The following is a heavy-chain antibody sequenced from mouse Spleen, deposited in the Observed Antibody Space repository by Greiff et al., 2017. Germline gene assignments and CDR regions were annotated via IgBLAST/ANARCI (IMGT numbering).Heavy chain of an antibody. Sequence: QVHVKQSGAELVRPGASVTLSCKASGYTFTDYEMHWVKQTPVHGLEWIGAIDPETGGTAYNQKFKGKAILTADKSSSTAYMELRSLTSEDSAVYYCTRTAARAWFAYWGQGTLVTVSA. CDR1: GYTFTDYE. CDR2: IDPETGGT. D-gene: IGHD3-1*01. V-gene: IGHV1-15*01. J-gene: IGHJ3*01. CDR3: TRTAARAWFAY.